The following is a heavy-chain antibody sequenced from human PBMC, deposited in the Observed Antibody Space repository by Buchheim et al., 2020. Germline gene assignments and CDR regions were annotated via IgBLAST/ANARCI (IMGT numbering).Heavy chain of an antibody. CDR1: GFTFSSYW. Sequence: EVQLVESGGGLVQPGGSLRLSCAASGFTFSSYWMSWVRQAPGKGLEWVANIKQDGSEKYYVDSVKGRFTISRDNAKTSLYLQMNSLRAEDTAVYYCARDRSVPAAIGFWEYYGMDVWGKGTT. V-gene: IGHV3-7*01. D-gene: IGHD2-2*01. CDR3: ARDRSVPAAIGFWEYYGMDV. J-gene: IGHJ6*04. CDR2: IKQDGSEK.